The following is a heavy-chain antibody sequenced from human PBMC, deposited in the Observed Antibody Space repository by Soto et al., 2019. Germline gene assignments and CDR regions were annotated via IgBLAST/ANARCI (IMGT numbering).Heavy chain of an antibody. CDR1: GGTFSSYA. D-gene: IGHD6-6*01. Sequence: QVQLVQSGAEVKKPGSSVKVSCKASGGTFSSYAISWVRQAPGQGLEWMGGIIPIFGTANYAQKFQGRVTITADEATKTAYMELSRLRSEDTAVYYCARGAVKQQLVSYYYYGMDVWGQGTTVAVSS. J-gene: IGHJ6*02. CDR2: IIPIFGTA. V-gene: IGHV1-69*12. CDR3: ARGAVKQQLVSYYYYGMDV.